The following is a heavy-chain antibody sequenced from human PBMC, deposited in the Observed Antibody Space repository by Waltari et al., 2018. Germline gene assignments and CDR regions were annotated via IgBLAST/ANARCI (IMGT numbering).Heavy chain of an antibody. CDR3: ARHAPGDIVVVVAATPFDY. CDR1: GYSISSGYY. D-gene: IGHD2-15*01. V-gene: IGHV4-38-2*01. J-gene: IGHJ4*02. Sequence: QVQLQESGPGLVKPSETLSLTCAVSGYSISSGYYWGWLRQPPGKGLEWIGSIYHGGRTYYNPSLKTRVTISVDTSKNQFSLKLSSVTAADTAVYYCARHAPGDIVVVVAATPFDYWGQGTLVTVSS. CDR2: IYHGGRT.